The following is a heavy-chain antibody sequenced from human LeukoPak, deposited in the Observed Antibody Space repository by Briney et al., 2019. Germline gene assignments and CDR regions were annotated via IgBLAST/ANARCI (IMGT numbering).Heavy chain of an antibody. CDR3: ARGQFCSSTSCYVDPFHY. V-gene: IGHV3-64*04. J-gene: IGHJ4*02. CDR1: GLTFSRYG. Sequence: GGSLRLSCSASGLTFSRYGMHWVRQAPGKGLEYVSAIVSNGDSTYYADSVKGRFTVSRDNSKNTLYLQMNGLRAEDTAVYYCARGQFCSSTSCYVDPFHYWGQGNLVTVSS. D-gene: IGHD2-2*01. CDR2: IVSNGDST.